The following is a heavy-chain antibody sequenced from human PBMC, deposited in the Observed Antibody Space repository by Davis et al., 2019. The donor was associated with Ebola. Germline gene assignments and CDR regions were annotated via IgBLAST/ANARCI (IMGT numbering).Heavy chain of an antibody. D-gene: IGHD3-10*01. J-gene: IGHJ4*02. Sequence: GGSLRLSCAASGFTFSSYGMHWVRQAPGKGLEWVAVISYDGSNKYYADSVKGRFTISRDNSKNTLYLQMNSLRAEDTAVYYCARPGRKWFRESPLEYWGQGTLVTVSS. V-gene: IGHV3-30*03. CDR1: GFTFSSYG. CDR3: ARPGRKWFRESPLEY. CDR2: ISYDGSNK.